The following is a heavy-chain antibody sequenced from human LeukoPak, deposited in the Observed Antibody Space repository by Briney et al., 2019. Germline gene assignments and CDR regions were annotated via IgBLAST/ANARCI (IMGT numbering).Heavy chain of an antibody. D-gene: IGHD5-12*01. CDR1: GYTLTSYA. CDR3: ARDHNIVAPFDY. V-gene: IGHV1-3*01. Sequence: GASVKVSCKASGYTLTSYAMHWVRQAPGQRLEWMGWINAGNGNTKYSQKFQGRVTITRDTSASTAYMELSSLRSEDTAAYYCARDHNIVAPFDYWGQGTLVTVSS. CDR2: INAGNGNT. J-gene: IGHJ4*02.